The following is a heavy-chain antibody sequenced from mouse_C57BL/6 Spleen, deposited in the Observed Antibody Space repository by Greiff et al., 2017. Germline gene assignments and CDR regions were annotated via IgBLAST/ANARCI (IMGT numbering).Heavy chain of an antibody. V-gene: IGHV1-50*01. D-gene: IGHD2-10*01. Sequence: QVQLQQPGAELVKPGASVKLSCKASGYTFTSYWMQWVKQRPGQGLEWIGEIDPSDSYTNYNRKFKGKATLTVDTSSSTAYMQLSSLTSEDSAVYYCARALPPTRFDYWGQGTTLTVSS. CDR1: GYTFTSYW. CDR2: IDPSDSYT. CDR3: ARALPPTRFDY. J-gene: IGHJ2*01.